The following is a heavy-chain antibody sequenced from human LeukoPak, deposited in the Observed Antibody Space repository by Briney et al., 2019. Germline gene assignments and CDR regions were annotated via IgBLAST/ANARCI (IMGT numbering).Heavy chain of an antibody. J-gene: IGHJ6*03. Sequence: SVKVSCKASGGTFSSYAISWVRQAPGQGLEWMGGIIPIFGTANYAQKFQGRVTITTDESTSTAYMELSSLRSEDTAVYYCARGDRGYSGYDPAPYYYMDVWGKGTTVTVSS. CDR3: ARGDRGYSGYDPAPYYYMDV. CDR1: GGTFSSYA. V-gene: IGHV1-69*05. CDR2: IIPIFGTA. D-gene: IGHD5-12*01.